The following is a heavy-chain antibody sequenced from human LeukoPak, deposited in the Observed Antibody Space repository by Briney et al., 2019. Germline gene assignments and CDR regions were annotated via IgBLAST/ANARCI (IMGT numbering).Heavy chain of an antibody. J-gene: IGHJ4*02. D-gene: IGHD6-19*01. Sequence: SVKVSCKASGGIFSSYAISWVRQAPGQGLEWMGGIIPIFGTANYAQKFQGRVTITADESTSTAYMELSSLRSEDTAVYYCARASSDHRYSSGWYRLDYWGQGTLVTVSS. CDR1: GGIFSSYA. V-gene: IGHV1-69*13. CDR3: ARASSDHRYSSGWYRLDY. CDR2: IIPIFGTA.